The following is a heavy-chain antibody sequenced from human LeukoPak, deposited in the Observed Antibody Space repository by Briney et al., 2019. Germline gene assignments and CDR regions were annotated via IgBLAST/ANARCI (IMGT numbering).Heavy chain of an antibody. D-gene: IGHD5-18*01. CDR3: ARGRYGYSYGYISGAAFDI. V-gene: IGHV3-11*06. CDR2: ISSSSSYT. CDR1: GFTFSDYY. Sequence: GGSLRLSCAASGFTFSDYYMSWIRQAPGKGLEWVSYISSSSSYTNYADSVKGRFTISRDNAKNSLYLQMNSLRAEDTAVYYCARGRYGYSYGYISGAAFDIWGQGTMVTVSS. J-gene: IGHJ3*02.